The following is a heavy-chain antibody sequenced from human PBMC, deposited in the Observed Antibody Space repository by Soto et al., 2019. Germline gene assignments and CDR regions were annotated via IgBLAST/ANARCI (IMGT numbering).Heavy chain of an antibody. J-gene: IGHJ6*02. V-gene: IGHV1-69*12. CDR1: GGSLSNYG. CDR2: IIPVFGTQ. D-gene: IGHD3-22*01. CDR3: ARGDATKIVVTTYYGMDV. Sequence: QVQLVQSGAEVKKPGSSVKVSCKASGGSLSNYGISWVRQAPGQGLEWMGAIIPVFGTQNYAQKFQDRVTITADESTTTVYMEVRSLTSEVTAVYYCARGDATKIVVTTYYGMDVWGQGTTVTVSS.